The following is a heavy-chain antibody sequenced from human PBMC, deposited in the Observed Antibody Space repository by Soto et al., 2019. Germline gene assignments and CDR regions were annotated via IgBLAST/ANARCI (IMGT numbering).Heavy chain of an antibody. CDR2: ISYDGSNG. Sequence: GGSLRLSCGASGFTFSYYAIHWVRQAPGKGLEWVSFISYDGSNGYYADSMKGRFTISRDNSKNTLYLQMDSLRAEDTAVYYCARDSFGLDVWGQGTTVTVSS. J-gene: IGHJ6*02. V-gene: IGHV3-30-3*01. CDR3: ARDSFGLDV. CDR1: GFTFSYYA.